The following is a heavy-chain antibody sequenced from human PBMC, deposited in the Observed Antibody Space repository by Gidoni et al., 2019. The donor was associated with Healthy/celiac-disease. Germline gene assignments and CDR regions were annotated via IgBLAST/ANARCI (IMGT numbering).Heavy chain of an antibody. D-gene: IGHD2-2*01. V-gene: IGHV5-10-1*01. CDR3: ARIVVVPAANYYYYYGMDV. Sequence: EVQLVQSGAEVKKPGESLRIYCKGSGYSFTSSWISWVRQMPGKVLEWMGRLDPSDSYTTYRPSFQGHVTISADKSISTAYLQWISLKASDTAMYYCARIVVVPAANYYYYYGMDVWGQGTTVTVSS. CDR1: GYSFTSSW. CDR2: LDPSDSYT. J-gene: IGHJ6*02.